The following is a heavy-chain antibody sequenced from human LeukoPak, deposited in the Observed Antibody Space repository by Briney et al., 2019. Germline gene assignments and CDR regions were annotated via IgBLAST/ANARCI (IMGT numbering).Heavy chain of an antibody. D-gene: IGHD5-12*01. CDR3: ARAGWDIVATIGGLVFDY. CDR1: GYTFTSYA. Sequence: ASVKVSCKASGYTFTSYAMNWVRQAPGQGLEWMGWINTNTGNPTYAQGFTGRFVFSLDTSVSTAYLQISSLKAEDTAVYYCARAGWDIVATIGGLVFDYWGQGTLVTVSS. V-gene: IGHV7-4-1*02. CDR2: INTNTGNP. J-gene: IGHJ4*02.